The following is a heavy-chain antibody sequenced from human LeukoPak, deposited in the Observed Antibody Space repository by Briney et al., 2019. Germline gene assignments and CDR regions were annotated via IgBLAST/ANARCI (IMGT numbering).Heavy chain of an antibody. CDR2: TRNKANSYTT. V-gene: IGHV3-72*01. CDR1: GFTFSTYA. J-gene: IGHJ4*02. Sequence: PGGSLRLSCAASGFTFSTYAMTWVRQAPGKGLEWVGRTRNKANSYTTEYAASVKGRFTISRDDSKNSLYLQMNSLKTEDTAVYYCARVGDYGDYFWGQGTLVTVSS. D-gene: IGHD4-17*01. CDR3: ARVGDYGDYF.